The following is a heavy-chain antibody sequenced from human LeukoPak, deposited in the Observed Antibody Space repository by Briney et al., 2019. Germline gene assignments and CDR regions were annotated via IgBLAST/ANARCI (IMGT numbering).Heavy chain of an antibody. V-gene: IGHV4-59*08. CDR3: ARQWLVSPLFDY. CDR1: GGSISSYY. J-gene: IGHJ4*02. CDR2: IYYSGST. Sequence: SETLSLTCTGSGGSISSYYWSWIRQPPGKGLEWIGYIYYSGSTNYNPSLKSRVTISVDTSKNQLSLKLSSMTAADTAVYYCARQWLVSPLFDYWGQGTLVTVSS. D-gene: IGHD6-19*01.